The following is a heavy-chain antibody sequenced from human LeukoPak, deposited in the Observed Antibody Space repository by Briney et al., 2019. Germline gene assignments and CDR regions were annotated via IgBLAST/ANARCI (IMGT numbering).Heavy chain of an antibody. V-gene: IGHV1-69*13. J-gene: IGHJ5*02. D-gene: IGHD3-9*01. CDR3: ATGYYDILTGYRDDNWFDP. Sequence: SVEVSCKASGGTFSSYAISWVRQAPGQGLEWMGGIIPIFGTANYAQKFQGRVTITADESTSTAYMELSSLRSEDTAVYYCATGYYDILTGYRDDNWFDPWGQGTLVTVST. CDR2: IIPIFGTA. CDR1: GGTFSSYA.